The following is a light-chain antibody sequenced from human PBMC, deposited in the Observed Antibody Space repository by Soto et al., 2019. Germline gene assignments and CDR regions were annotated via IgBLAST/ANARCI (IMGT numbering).Light chain of an antibody. CDR2: GAS. CDR3: QQYNNWPPIT. Sequence: KLMTQSPATLSLSPGGRATLSCRASQSVSSNLAWYQQKPGQAPRLLIYGASTRATGIPARFSGSGSGTEFTLTISSLQSEDFAVYYCQQYNNWPPITFGQGTRLEI. V-gene: IGKV3-15*01. J-gene: IGKJ5*01. CDR1: QSVSSN.